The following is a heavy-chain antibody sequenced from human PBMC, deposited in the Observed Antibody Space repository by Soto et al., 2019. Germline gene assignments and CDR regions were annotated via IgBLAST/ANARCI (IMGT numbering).Heavy chain of an antibody. CDR2: IKQDGSEK. CDR3: ARARSPHDYSNPGMDV. J-gene: IGHJ6*02. CDR1: GFTFSSYW. V-gene: IGHV3-7*04. Sequence: HPGGSLRLSCAASGFTFSSYWMSWVRQAPGKGLEWVANIKQDGSEKYYVDSVKGRFTISRDNAKNSLYLQMNSLRAEDTAVYYCARARSPHDYSNPGMDVWGQGTTVTVSS. D-gene: IGHD4-4*01.